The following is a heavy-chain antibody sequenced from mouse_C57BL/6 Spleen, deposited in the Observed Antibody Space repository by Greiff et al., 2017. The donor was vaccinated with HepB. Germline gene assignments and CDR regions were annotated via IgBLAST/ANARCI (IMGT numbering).Heavy chain of an antibody. D-gene: IGHD1-1*01. CDR2: IDPSDSYT. Sequence: QVQLQQPGAELVMPGASVKLSCKASGYTFTSYWMHWVKQRPGQGLEWIGEIDPSDSYTNYNQKFKGKSTLTVDKSSSTAYMRLSSLTSEDSAVYYCARRIHYGSSWGDYWGQGTTLTVSS. CDR3: ARRIHYGSSWGDY. J-gene: IGHJ2*01. CDR1: GYTFTSYW. V-gene: IGHV1-69*01.